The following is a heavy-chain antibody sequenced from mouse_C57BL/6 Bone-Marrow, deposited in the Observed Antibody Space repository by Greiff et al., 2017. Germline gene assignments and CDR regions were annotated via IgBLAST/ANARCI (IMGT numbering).Heavy chain of an antibody. D-gene: IGHD2-4*01. V-gene: IGHV1-62-2*01. CDR3: ARHEDRYDYDEKGYAMDY. CDR2: FYPGSGSI. Sequence: VQLQQSGAELVKPRASVKLSCKASGYTFTEYTIHWVKQRSGQGLEWIGWFYPGSGSIKYNEKFKDKATLTADKSSSTVYMELSRLTSEDSAVYFCARHEDRYDYDEKGYAMDYWGQGTSVTVSS. CDR1: GYTFTEYT. J-gene: IGHJ4*01.